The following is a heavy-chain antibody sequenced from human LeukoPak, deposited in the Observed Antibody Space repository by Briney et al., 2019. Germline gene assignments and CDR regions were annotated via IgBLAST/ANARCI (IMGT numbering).Heavy chain of an antibody. J-gene: IGHJ4*02. Sequence: GGSLGLSCAASGFTFSSYNINWVRQAPGKGLEWVSSISSSSSYIYFADSVKGRFTISRDNAKNSLYLQMNSLRAEDTAVYHCARSYGGGFYFDYWGQGTLVTVSS. CDR2: ISSSSSYI. CDR1: GFTFSSYN. D-gene: IGHD4-23*01. V-gene: IGHV3-21*01. CDR3: ARSYGGGFYFDY.